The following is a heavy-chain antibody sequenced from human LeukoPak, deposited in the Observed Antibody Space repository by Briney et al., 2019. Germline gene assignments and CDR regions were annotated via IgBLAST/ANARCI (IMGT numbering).Heavy chain of an antibody. CDR2: ISSGGETT. V-gene: IGHV3-23*01. CDR3: ARDYADYVGYFFFDY. J-gene: IGHJ4*02. D-gene: IGHD4-17*01. CDR1: XXA. Sequence: XXAXNWVRQAPGKGLEWVSSISSGGETTYYADSAKGRFTISRDNSQNTLYLQMNSLRAEDTAVYYCARDYADYVGYFFFDYWGQGTLVTVSS.